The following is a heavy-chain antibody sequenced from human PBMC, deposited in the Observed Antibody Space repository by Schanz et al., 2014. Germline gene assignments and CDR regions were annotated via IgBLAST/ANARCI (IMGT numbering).Heavy chain of an antibody. Sequence: EVQLLESGGGLVQPGGSLRLSCAASGFTFSTHAMSWVRQAPGKGLEWVSYVSRSTPDIYYADSVKGRFTMSRDNAKNSVFLQMNSLRAEDTAVYYCARIGGSVFDYWAQGTLVTVSS. CDR3: ARIGGSVFDY. CDR2: VSRSTPDI. CDR1: GFTFSTHA. D-gene: IGHD3-10*01. V-gene: IGHV3-48*01. J-gene: IGHJ4*02.